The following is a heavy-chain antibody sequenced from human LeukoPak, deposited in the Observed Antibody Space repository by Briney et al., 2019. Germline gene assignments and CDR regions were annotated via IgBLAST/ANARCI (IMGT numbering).Heavy chain of an antibody. J-gene: IGHJ4*02. Sequence: GGSLRLSCEASGFTFSTFAMHWVRQAPGKGPEWVAVIFDENNKFHADSVKGRFTISRDNSKNTLYLQMNSLRTEDTAVYYCARDPIAAAPDYLDYWGQGTLVTVSS. CDR3: ARDPIAAAPDYLDY. V-gene: IGHV3-30*04. D-gene: IGHD6-6*01. CDR2: IFDENNK. CDR1: GFTFSTFA.